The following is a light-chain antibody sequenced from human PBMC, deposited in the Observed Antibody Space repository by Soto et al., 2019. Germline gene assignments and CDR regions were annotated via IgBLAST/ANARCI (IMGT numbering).Light chain of an antibody. CDR2: QVT. CDR3: MSYAGGNRFV. V-gene: IGLV2-8*01. CDR1: INDVGGYNY. J-gene: IGLJ1*01. Sequence: QSVLTQPPSASGSPGQSVTISCAGTINDVGGYNYVSWYQQHPGKVPQLMIYQVTKRPSGVPDRFSASKSDPTASLTLSGPQAEDEGDYYCMSYAGGNRFVFGTGTKLTVL.